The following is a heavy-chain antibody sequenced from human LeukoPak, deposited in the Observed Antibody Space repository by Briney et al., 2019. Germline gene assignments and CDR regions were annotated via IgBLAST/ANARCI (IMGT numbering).Heavy chain of an antibody. CDR3: AGGGYYYDSSGYYTFDY. J-gene: IGHJ4*02. CDR2: ISAYNGNT. V-gene: IGHV1-18*01. D-gene: IGHD3-22*01. Sequence: AAVKVSCKASGYTFTSYGISWVRQAPGQGLEWMGWISAYNGNTNYAQKLQGRVTMTTDTSTSTAYMELRSLRSDDTAVYYCAGGGYYYDSSGYYTFDYWGQGTLVTVSS. CDR1: GYTFTSYG.